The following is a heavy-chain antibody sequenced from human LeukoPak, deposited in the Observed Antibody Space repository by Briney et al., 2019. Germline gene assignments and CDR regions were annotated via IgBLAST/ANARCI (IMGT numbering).Heavy chain of an antibody. D-gene: IGHD6-6*01. CDR2: ISPNTGDS. CDR3: ARRHSSSSANFD. J-gene: IGHJ4*02. V-gene: IGHV1-2*02. CDR1: GYTFTDYY. Sequence: ASVKVSCKASGYTFTDYYMHWVRQAPGQGLEWMGWISPNTGDSKYSQKFQGRVTMTWDTSISTAYMDLSRLRSDDTAVYYCARRHSSSSANFDWGQGTLVTVSS.